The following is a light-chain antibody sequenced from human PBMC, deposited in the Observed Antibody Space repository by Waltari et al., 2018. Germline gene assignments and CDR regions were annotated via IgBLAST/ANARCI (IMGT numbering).Light chain of an antibody. CDR2: EVS. CDR3: SSYAGSNNL. J-gene: IGLJ2*01. Sequence: QSALTQPPSASGSPGQSVTISCTGSSSDVGGYNYVSWYQQHPGKAPKLMIYEVSKRPSGGPYRFSGSKSGNTASLTVSGLQAEDEADYYCSSYAGSNNLFGGGTKLTVL. CDR1: SSDVGGYNY. V-gene: IGLV2-8*01.